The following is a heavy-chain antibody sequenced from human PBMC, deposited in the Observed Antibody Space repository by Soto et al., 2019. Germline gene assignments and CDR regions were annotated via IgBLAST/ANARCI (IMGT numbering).Heavy chain of an antibody. CDR3: ARDKVTIFGVVTHSPDY. Sequence: ASVKVSCKASGYTFTSYAMHWVRQAPGQRLEWMGWINAGNGNTKYSQKFQGRVTITRDTSASTAYMELSSLRSEDTAVYYCARDKVTIFGVVTHSPDYWGQGTLVTVSS. CDR1: GYTFTSYA. D-gene: IGHD3-3*01. V-gene: IGHV1-3*01. CDR2: INAGNGNT. J-gene: IGHJ4*02.